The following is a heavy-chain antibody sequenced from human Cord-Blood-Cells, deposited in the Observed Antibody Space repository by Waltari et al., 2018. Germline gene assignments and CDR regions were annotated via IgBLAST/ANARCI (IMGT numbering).Heavy chain of an antibody. J-gene: IGHJ4*02. V-gene: IGHV1-69*09. CDR2: IIPILGIA. CDR3: ARGNYSDY. D-gene: IGHD3-10*01. Sequence: QVQLVQSGAEVMKPGSSIKASCKASGGPFSSYAISWVRQAPGQGLEWMGRIIPILGIANYAQKFQGRVTITADKSTSTAYMELSSLRSEDTAVYYCARGNYSDYWGQGTLVTVSS. CDR1: GGPFSSYA.